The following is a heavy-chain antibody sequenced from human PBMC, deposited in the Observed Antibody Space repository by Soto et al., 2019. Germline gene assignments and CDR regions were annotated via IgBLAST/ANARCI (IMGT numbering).Heavy chain of an antibody. D-gene: IGHD3-22*01. CDR2: ISAYNGNT. CDR3: ARDYYDSSGYYLMGYFQH. Sequence: VRRVSFGVGVRNPGAQGKASGKASGYTLPSYGITGVRRAPGKGLGGLGGISAYNGNTNYAQKLQGRVTMTTDTSTSTAYMELRSLRSDDTAVYYCARDYYDSSGYYLMGYFQHWGQGTLVTVSS. CDR1: GYTLPSYG. V-gene: IGHV1-18*01. J-gene: IGHJ1*01.